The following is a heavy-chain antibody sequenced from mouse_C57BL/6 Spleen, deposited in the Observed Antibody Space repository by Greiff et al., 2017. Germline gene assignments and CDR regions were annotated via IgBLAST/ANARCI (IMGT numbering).Heavy chain of an antibody. CDR3: ARCGSSYERAWFAY. CDR1: GYAFSSYW. V-gene: IGHV1-80*01. D-gene: IGHD1-1*01. J-gene: IGHJ3*01. Sequence: QVQLQQSGAELVKPGASVKIPCKASGYAFSSYWMNWVKQRPGKGLEWIGQIYPGDGDTNYNGKFKGKATLTADKSSSTAYMQLSSLTSEDSAVYFCARCGSSYERAWFAYWGQGTLVTVSA. CDR2: IYPGDGDT.